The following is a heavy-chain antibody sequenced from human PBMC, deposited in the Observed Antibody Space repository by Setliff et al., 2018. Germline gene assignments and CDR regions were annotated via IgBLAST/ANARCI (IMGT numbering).Heavy chain of an antibody. Sequence: SETLSLTCAVSGYSISSGYFWGWIRQPPGKGLEWIGSIYHSGKTYYNPSLKSRVTLSVDTSKNQFSLKLSSVTAADTAVYYCARLLAGTGGFFYYGVDVWGQGTAVTVSS. CDR2: IYHSGKT. CDR3: ARLLAGTGGFFYYGVDV. CDR1: GYSISSGYF. J-gene: IGHJ6*02. V-gene: IGHV4-38-2*01. D-gene: IGHD6-19*01.